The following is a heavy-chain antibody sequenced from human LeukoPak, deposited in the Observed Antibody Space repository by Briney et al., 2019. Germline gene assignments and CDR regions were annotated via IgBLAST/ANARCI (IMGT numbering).Heavy chain of an antibody. V-gene: IGHV3-33*01. CDR3: TRYNNDHFDY. CDR2: IAYDGSRA. Sequence: GGSLRLSCAGSGFAFGGYAMHWFRQTPGKGLEWVAVIAYDGSRAFYADSVKGRFTISRDNSKNTMSVQMDDLRAEDTAVYYCTRYNNDHFDYWGQGTLVTVSS. J-gene: IGHJ4*02. CDR1: GFAFGGYA. D-gene: IGHD1-14*01.